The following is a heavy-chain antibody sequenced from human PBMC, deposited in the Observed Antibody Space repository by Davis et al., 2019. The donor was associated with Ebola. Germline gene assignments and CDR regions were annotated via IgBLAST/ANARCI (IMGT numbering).Heavy chain of an antibody. D-gene: IGHD6-13*01. J-gene: IGHJ6*02. Sequence: PGGSLRLSCAASGFTFSSYAMSWVRQAPGKGLEWVSAISGSGGSTYYADSVKGRFTISRDNSKNTLYLQMNSLRAEDTAVYYCARDLWGSIAVAAGMDVWGQGTTVTVSS. V-gene: IGHV3-23*01. CDR1: GFTFSSYA. CDR2: ISGSGGST. CDR3: ARDLWGSIAVAAGMDV.